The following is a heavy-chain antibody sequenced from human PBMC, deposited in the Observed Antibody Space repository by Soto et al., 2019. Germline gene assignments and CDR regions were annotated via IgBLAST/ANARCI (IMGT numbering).Heavy chain of an antibody. J-gene: IGHJ4*02. CDR2: IKSNTDHGTT. Sequence: EVQLVESGGGLVKPGGSLRLSCAASGFTFNDAWMNWVRQAPGKGLEWVGRIKSNTDHGTTDYAAPVKGRFTISRDDSKNTLYLQMNSLKTEDTAVYYCATDRGYRSSWSRLPADYWGQGTLVTVSS. CDR3: ATDRGYRSSWSRLPADY. D-gene: IGHD6-13*01. CDR1: GFTFNDAW. V-gene: IGHV3-15*07.